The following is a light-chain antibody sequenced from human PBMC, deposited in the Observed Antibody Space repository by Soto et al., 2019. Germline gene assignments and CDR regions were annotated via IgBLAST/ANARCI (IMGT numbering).Light chain of an antibody. CDR2: EAS. J-gene: IGKJ4*01. V-gene: IGKV3-11*01. CDR3: QQRSNWPLT. CDR1: QSVSSY. Sequence: EIVLTQSPATLSLSPGERATLSCRASQSVSSYLAWYQQKPGQAPRLLIYEASNRATGIPARFSGSGSGTDFTLTISSLESEDFAVYYCQQRSNWPLTFGGGTKM.